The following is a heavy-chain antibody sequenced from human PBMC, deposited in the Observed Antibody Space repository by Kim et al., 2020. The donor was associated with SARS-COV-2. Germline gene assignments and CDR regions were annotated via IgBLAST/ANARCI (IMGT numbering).Heavy chain of an antibody. D-gene: IGHD1-1*01. J-gene: IGHJ4*02. Sequence: TDYNPARKSRVTISVDTAKNQFSRKLSSVTAADTAVYYCARDGNRGYFDYWGQGTLVTVSS. V-gene: IGHV4-30-2*05. CDR3: ARDGNRGYFDY. CDR2: T.